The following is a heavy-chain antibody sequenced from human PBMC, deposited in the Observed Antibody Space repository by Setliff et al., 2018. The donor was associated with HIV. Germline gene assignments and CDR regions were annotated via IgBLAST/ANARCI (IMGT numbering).Heavy chain of an antibody. D-gene: IGHD3-22*01. CDR2: MNPNSGNT. V-gene: IGHV1-8*02. Sequence: ASVKVSCKASGYTFTSYDINWVRQATGQGLEWMGWMNPNSGNTGYAQKFQGRVTMTRNTSISTAYMELSSLRSEDTAVYYCARGRRPITMIVVATLDPWGQGTLVTVSS. CDR3: ARGRRPITMIVVATLDP. J-gene: IGHJ5*02. CDR1: GYTFTSYD.